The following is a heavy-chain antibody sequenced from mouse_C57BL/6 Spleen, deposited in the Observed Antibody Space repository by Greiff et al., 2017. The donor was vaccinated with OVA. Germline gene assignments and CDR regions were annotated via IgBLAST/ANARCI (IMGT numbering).Heavy chain of an antibody. J-gene: IGHJ3*01. D-gene: IGHD1-1*01. Sequence: EVQLQQSGPELVKPGASVKISCKASGYTFTDYYMNWVKQSHGKSLEWIGDINPNNGGTSYNQKFKGKATLTVDKSSSTAYMELRSLTSEDSAVYYCARDYDYGSRFAYWGQGTLVTVSA. CDR3: ARDYDYGSRFAY. CDR2: INPNNGGT. V-gene: IGHV1-26*01. CDR1: GYTFTDYY.